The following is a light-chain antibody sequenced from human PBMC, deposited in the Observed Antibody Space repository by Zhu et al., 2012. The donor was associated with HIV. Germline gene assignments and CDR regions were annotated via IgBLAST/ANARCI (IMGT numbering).Light chain of an antibody. CDR2: DAS. Sequence: EIVLTQSPGTLSLSPGERATLSCRASQTVSRNYLAWYQQKPGQAPKLLIYDASKRAAGIPPRFSGSGSGTDFTLTISSLEPEDFALYYCQQRSNWPLTFGGGTKVEIK. V-gene: IGKV3-11*01. CDR1: QTVSRNY. J-gene: IGKJ4*01. CDR3: QQRSNWPLT.